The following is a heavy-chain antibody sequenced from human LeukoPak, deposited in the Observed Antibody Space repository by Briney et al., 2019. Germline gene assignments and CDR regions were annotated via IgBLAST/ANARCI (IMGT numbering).Heavy chain of an antibody. CDR3: ARDRPNYYGSDGHYYRRDGDY. J-gene: IGHJ4*02. D-gene: IGHD3-22*01. CDR1: GFTFSNYW. CDR2: IDSVGNRI. Sequence: PGGSLRLSCAGSGFTFSNYWIHWVRQVPGEGLMWVSLIDSVGNRIVYADSVKGRFTISRDNSENTLYLQMQSLRAEDTAVYYCARDRPNYYGSDGHYYRRDGDYWGRGTLVSVSS. V-gene: IGHV3-74*01.